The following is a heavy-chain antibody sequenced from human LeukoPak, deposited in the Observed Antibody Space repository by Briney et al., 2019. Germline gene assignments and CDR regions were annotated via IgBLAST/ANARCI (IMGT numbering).Heavy chain of an antibody. D-gene: IGHD4-17*01. Sequence: ASVTVSCTTSGYTFTSYYIHWVRQAPGQGLEWMGIINPSGGSTSYAQKFQGRVTMTRDTSTSTVYMYLSSLRSEDTAVYYCARDSLYGVVDYWGRGTLVTVSS. CDR3: ARDSLYGVVDY. CDR2: INPSGGST. CDR1: GYTFTSYY. J-gene: IGHJ4*02. V-gene: IGHV1-46*01.